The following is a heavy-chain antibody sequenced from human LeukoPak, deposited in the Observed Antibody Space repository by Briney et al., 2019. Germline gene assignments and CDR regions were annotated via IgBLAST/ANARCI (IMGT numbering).Heavy chain of an antibody. CDR3: ARDGSRYYYDSSGYLGPFDY. Sequence: GGSLRLSCAASGFTFSSYAMHWVRQAPGKGLEYVSGISSNGGSTYYANSVKGRFTISRDNSRNTLYLQMGSLRAEDMAVYYCARDGSRYYYDSSGYLGPFDYWGQGTLVTASS. CDR1: GFTFSSYA. D-gene: IGHD3-22*01. J-gene: IGHJ4*02. CDR2: ISSNGGST. V-gene: IGHV3-64*01.